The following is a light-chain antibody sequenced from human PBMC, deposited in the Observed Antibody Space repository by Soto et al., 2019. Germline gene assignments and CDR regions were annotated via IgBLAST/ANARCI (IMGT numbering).Light chain of an antibody. CDR2: GVI. J-gene: IGLJ2*01. V-gene: IGLV2-14*03. Sequence: QSALTQPASVSGSPGQSITISCTGTSSDVGGYNYVSWYQQHPGKAPKLMIYGVINRPSGVSNRFSGSKSGNSASLTISGLQAEDEADYYCSSYTSSSTYVVFGGGTKLTVL. CDR1: SSDVGGYNY. CDR3: SSYTSSSTYVV.